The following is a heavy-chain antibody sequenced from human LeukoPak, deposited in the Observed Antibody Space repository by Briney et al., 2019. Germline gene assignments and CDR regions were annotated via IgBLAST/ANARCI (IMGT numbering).Heavy chain of an antibody. Sequence: ASVKVSCKASGYTFTGYYIHWVRQAPGQGLEWLGWINPNAGDTKYAQKFQGRVTVTRDTSISTAYMELSRLRSDDTAVYYCVTSSAVGGAQSAFDYWGQGTLVTVSS. CDR2: INPNAGDT. CDR1: GYTFTGYY. CDR3: VTSSAVGGAQSAFDY. V-gene: IGHV1-2*02. D-gene: IGHD3-10*01. J-gene: IGHJ4*02.